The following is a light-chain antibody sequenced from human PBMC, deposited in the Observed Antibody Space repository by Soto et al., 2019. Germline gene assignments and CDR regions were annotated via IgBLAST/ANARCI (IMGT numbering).Light chain of an antibody. J-gene: IGKJ4*01. V-gene: IGKV1-39*01. CDR3: QQSSSSPLT. CDR1: QRIGSY. CDR2: GAS. Sequence: DIQMTQSPSSLFASVGDRVSITCRASQRIGSYLNWYQQKPGKDPKLLIYGASTLQSGVPSRFSGSASGTDFTLTISSAQPKDFATYYCQQSSSSPLTFGGGTKVEI.